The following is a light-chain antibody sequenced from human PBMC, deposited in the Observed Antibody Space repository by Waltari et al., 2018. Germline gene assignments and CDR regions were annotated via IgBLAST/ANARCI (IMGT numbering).Light chain of an antibody. J-gene: IGKJ4*01. CDR3: QQYNSYPLS. Sequence: DIQMTQSPSTLSASVGDRVTTTCRASQSISNWLAWYQHKPGRAPKLLIYKASTLERGVPSTFSGSGSGTEFTLIISSLQPDDFATYYCQQYNSYPLSFGGGTRVEIK. V-gene: IGKV1-5*03. CDR1: QSISNW. CDR2: KAS.